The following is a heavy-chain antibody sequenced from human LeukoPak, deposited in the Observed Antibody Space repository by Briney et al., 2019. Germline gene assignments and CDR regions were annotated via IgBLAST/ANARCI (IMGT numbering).Heavy chain of an antibody. D-gene: IGHD6-13*01. CDR2: IYYSGSN. V-gene: IGHV4-39*01. CDR3: ARPRDEGIAAAGTPYNWFDP. J-gene: IGHJ5*02. Sequence: SETLSLTCTVSGGSISSSSYYWGWIRQPPGKGLEWIGSIYYSGSNYYNPSLKSRVTISVDTSKNQFSLKLSSVTAADTAVYYCARPRDEGIAAAGTPYNWFDPWGQGTLVTVSS. CDR1: GGSISSSSYY.